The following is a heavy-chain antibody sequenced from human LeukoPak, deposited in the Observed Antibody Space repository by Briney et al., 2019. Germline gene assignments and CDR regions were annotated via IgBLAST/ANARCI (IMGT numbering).Heavy chain of an antibody. CDR2: IRGNGDTT. V-gene: IGHV3-23*01. Sequence: GGPLRLSCVASGFTFSDYDMNWVRQAPMKGLEWVSAIRGNGDTTYYADSVKGRFAISRDNSRNTLYLQMNSLRAEDTAVYYCAREFMRVTAFDIWGQGTMVTVSS. D-gene: IGHD2-21*02. CDR3: AREFMRVTAFDI. CDR1: GFTFSDYD. J-gene: IGHJ3*02.